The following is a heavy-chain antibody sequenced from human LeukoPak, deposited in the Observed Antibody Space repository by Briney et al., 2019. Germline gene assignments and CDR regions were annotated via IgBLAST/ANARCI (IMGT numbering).Heavy chain of an antibody. CDR2: ITSDGSTT. CDR3: ARGWEQQGVGAFHV. D-gene: IGHD1/OR15-1a*01. J-gene: IGHJ3*01. V-gene: IGHV3-74*01. CDR1: GFIFRNYA. Sequence: GGSLRLSCAASGFIFRNYAMSWVRQAPGKGLVWVSRITSDGSTTNYADSVEGRFTISRDNAKNTLFLQMNSLRAEDTAVYYCARGWEQQGVGAFHVWGQGTMVTVSS.